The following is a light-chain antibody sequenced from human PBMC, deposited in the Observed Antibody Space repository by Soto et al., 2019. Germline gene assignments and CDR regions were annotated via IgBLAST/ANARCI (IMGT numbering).Light chain of an antibody. Sequence: QSVLTQPASVSGSPGQSITISCTGTSSDVGGYNYVSWYQQHPGKAPKLMIYEVSNRPSGVSNRFSGSKSGNTASLTISGLQAEDGADYYCSSYTSRSTLYVFGPGTKLTVL. V-gene: IGLV2-14*01. CDR3: SSYTSRSTLYV. CDR1: SSDVGGYNY. CDR2: EVS. J-gene: IGLJ1*01.